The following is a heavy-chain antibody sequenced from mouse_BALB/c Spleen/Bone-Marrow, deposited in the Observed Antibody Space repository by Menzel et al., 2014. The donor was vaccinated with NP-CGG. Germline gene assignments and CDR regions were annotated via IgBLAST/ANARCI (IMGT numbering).Heavy chain of an antibody. J-gene: IGHJ2*01. CDR1: GYTFTSYV. CDR2: INPYNDGT. CDR3: AKGGNYRCDFDY. V-gene: IGHV1-14*01. D-gene: IGHD2-14*01. Sequence: VQLQQPGPELVEPGASVKMSCKASGYTFTSYVMHWVKQKPGQGLEWIGYINPYNDGTKYNEKFEGMATLTSDRSSSTAYMELSSLTSEDSAVYYCAKGGNYRCDFDYWGQGTTLTVSS.